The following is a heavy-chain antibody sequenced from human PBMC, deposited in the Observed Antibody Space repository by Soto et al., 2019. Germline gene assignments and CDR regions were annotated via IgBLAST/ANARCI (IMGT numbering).Heavy chain of an antibody. CDR1: GYTFTSYA. CDR2: INAGNGNT. CDR3: AIDAVAGTRSPMDYYYYYGMDV. V-gene: IGHV1-3*01. Sequence: ASVKVSCKASGYTFTSYAMHWVRQAPGQRLERMGWINAGNGNTKYSQKFQGRVTITRDTSASTAYMELSSLRSEDTAVYYCAIDAVAGTRSPMDYYYYYGMDVWGQGTTVTAP. D-gene: IGHD6-19*01. J-gene: IGHJ6*02.